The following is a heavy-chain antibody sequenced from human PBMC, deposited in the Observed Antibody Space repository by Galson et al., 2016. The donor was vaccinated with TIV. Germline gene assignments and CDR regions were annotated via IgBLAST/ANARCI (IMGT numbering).Heavy chain of an antibody. V-gene: IGHV3-33*01. J-gene: IGHJ4*02. CDR3: ARDGSWSGDPIYGGTRPDF. CDR2: IWYDGTNT. Sequence: SLRLSCAASGFTFSSFGMHWVRQAPGKGLEWVALIWYDGTNTYYADSVKGRFSISRDNSKDTLYLQLNSLRAEDTAVYYCARDGSWSGDPIYGGTRPDFWGRGTLVTVSS. CDR1: GFTFSSFG. D-gene: IGHD3-10*01.